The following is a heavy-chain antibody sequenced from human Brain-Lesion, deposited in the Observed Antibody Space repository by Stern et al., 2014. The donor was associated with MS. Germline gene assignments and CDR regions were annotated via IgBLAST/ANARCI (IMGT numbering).Heavy chain of an antibody. V-gene: IGHV4-39*02. CDR3: ARGAGVFDS. CDR1: GGSIGRSSYY. CDR2: IFYTGST. Sequence: VQLVESGPGLVKPSETLSLTCTVSGGSIGRSSYYWGWIRQPPGKGLEWIGNIFYTGSTFYDPSLKSRVTISVATSNNHFSLSLTSVTAADTAVYYCARGAGVFDSWGQGTLVTVSP. J-gene: IGHJ4*02. D-gene: IGHD6-19*01.